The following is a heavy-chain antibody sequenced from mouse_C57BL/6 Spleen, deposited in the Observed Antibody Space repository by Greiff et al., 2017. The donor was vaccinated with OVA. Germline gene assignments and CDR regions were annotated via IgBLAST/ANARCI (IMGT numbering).Heavy chain of an antibody. V-gene: IGHV1-59*01. J-gene: IGHJ4*01. D-gene: IGHD4-1*01. Sequence: QVQLQQPGAELVRPGASVKLSCKASGYTFTNYWMHWVKQRTGQGLEWIGMIDPSDSYTNYNQKFQGKATLTVDTSSSTAYMQLSSLTSEDSAVYYFARRTGYYGMGYWGQGTSVTVAS. CDR3: ARRTGYYGMGY. CDR1: GYTFTNYW. CDR2: IDPSDSYT.